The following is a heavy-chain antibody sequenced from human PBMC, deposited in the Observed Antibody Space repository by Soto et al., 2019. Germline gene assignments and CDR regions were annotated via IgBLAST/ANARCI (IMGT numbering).Heavy chain of an antibody. J-gene: IGHJ4*02. Sequence: EVQLVESGGGLVQPGGSLRLSCAASGFTFSSYWMHWVRQVPGKGLEWVSQISADGKTMYYADSVKGRFSISRDNAKNTLYLQMNSLRVEDTAVYYCARENSGLVRGYDYWGQGSLVTVSP. CDR3: ARENSGLVRGYDY. CDR2: ISADGKTM. D-gene: IGHD6-13*01. CDR1: GFTFSSYW. V-gene: IGHV3-74*01.